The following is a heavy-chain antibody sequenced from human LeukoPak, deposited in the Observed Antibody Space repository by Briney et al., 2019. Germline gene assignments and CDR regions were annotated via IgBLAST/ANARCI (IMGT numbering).Heavy chain of an antibody. CDR2: ISAYNGNT. D-gene: IGHD2-2*01. J-gene: IGHJ4*02. CDR1: GYTFTSYG. V-gene: IGHV1-18*01. CDR3: ARDMGVPAASYFFDY. Sequence: ASVKVSCKASGYTFTSYGISWVRQAPRQGLEWMGWISAYNGNTKYAQKLQGRVTMTTDTSTSTAYMELRSLRSDDTAVFYRARDMGVPAASYFFDYWGQGTLVTVSS.